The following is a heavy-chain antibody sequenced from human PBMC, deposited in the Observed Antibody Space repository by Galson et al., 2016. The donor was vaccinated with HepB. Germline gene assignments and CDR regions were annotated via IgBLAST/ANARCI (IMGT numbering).Heavy chain of an antibody. Sequence: SLRLSCAASGFTFSTYSMDWVRQAPGKGLEWISYISTCSSTIYYADSVKGRFTISRDDATNSLYLQMNSLRDEDTAVYYCAKEATATTGAKTKRVWYFDLWGRGTLVTVSS. V-gene: IGHV3-48*02. CDR1: GFTFSTYS. CDR2: ISTCSSTI. D-gene: IGHD1-7*01. CDR3: AKEATATTGAKTKRVWYFDL. J-gene: IGHJ2*01.